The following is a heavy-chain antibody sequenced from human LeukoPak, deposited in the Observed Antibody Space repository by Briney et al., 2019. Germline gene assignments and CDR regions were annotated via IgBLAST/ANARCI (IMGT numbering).Heavy chain of an antibody. V-gene: IGHV1-18*01. J-gene: IGHJ5*02. Sequence: ASVKVSRTASGYTFTSYGISWVRQAPGQGLEWMGWISAYNGNTNYAQKLQGRVTMTTDTSTSTAYMELRSLRSDDTAVYYCARVWFGEDNWFDPWGQGTLVTVSS. CDR1: GYTFTSYG. D-gene: IGHD3-10*01. CDR3: ARVWFGEDNWFDP. CDR2: ISAYNGNT.